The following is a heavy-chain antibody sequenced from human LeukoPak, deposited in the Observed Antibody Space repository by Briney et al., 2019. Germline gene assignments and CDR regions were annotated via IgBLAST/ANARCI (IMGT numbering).Heavy chain of an antibody. D-gene: IGHD3-10*01. Sequence: TSETLSLTCTVSGGSITSYYWSWIRQPAGKGLEWIGRIYFSGSTDYNPSLKSRVTMSVDSSKTQFSLKLSSVTAADTAIYYCARDSGTTGEVKFDPWGQGTLVTVSS. CDR2: IYFSGST. V-gene: IGHV4-4*07. CDR3: ARDSGTTGEVKFDP. J-gene: IGHJ5*02. CDR1: GGSITSYY.